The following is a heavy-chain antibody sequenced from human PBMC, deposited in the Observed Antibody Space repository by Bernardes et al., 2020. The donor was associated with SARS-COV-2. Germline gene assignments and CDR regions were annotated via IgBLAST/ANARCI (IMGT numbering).Heavy chain of an antibody. CDR1: GCSISSISYY. CDR3: ARHHVSSITIFGVVKYYYGLDV. CDR2: IYYSETT. V-gene: IGHV4-39*01. J-gene: IGHJ6*02. Sequence: SGSLSLTCTVSGCSISSISYYWGWHLQPPGKGLECIGSIYYSETTYYNPSLKSLVTITVDTSKNQFSLKLSSVTAADTAVYYCARHHVSSITIFGVVKYYYGLDVWGQGTTSTVSS. D-gene: IGHD3-3*01.